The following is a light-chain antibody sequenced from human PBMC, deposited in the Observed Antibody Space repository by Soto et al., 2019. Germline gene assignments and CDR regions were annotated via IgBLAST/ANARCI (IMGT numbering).Light chain of an antibody. V-gene: IGKV3-11*01. CDR1: QNINNY. CDR3: QDRGNRPIT. J-gene: IGKJ5*01. CDR2: DAS. Sequence: ATLSLSQRECATLPCRACQNINNYLAWFQQKPGQAPRLLIFDASDRPTDIPARFSGSGSGTDFTLTISSLEPEDCAVYYCQDRGNRPITFCEGTRLEI.